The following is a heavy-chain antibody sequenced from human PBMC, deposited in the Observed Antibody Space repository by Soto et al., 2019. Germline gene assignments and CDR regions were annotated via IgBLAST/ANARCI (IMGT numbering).Heavy chain of an antibody. D-gene: IGHD6-19*01. V-gene: IGHV3-49*03. CDR2: IRSKAYGGTT. Sequence: GGSLRLSCTASGFTFGDYAMSWFRQAPGKGLEWVGFIRSKAYGGTTEYAASVKGRFTISRDDSKSIAYLQMNSLKTEDTAVYYCTREGYSSGWYKASDYYYYMDVWGKGTTVTVSS. J-gene: IGHJ6*03. CDR3: TREGYSSGWYKASDYYYYMDV. CDR1: GFTFGDYA.